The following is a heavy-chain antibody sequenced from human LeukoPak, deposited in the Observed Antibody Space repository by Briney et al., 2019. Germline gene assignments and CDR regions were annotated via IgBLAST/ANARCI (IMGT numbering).Heavy chain of an antibody. V-gene: IGHV3-23*01. CDR3: AKERGHVLRFLEWLGYFDY. D-gene: IGHD3-3*01. J-gene: IGHJ4*02. Sequence: GGSLRLSCAASGFNFSSYAMSWVRQAPGKGLEWVSAISGSGGSTYYADSVKGRFTISRDNSKNTLYLQMNSLRAEDTAVYYCAKERGHVLRFLEWLGYFDYWGQGTLVTVSS. CDR2: ISGSGGST. CDR1: GFNFSSYA.